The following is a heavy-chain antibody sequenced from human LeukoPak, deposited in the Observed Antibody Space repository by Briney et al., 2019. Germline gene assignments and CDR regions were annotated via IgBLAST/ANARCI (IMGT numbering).Heavy chain of an antibody. CDR1: GFTFSSYA. Sequence: GGSLRLSCAASGFTFSSYAMSWVRQAPGKGLEWVSAISGSGGSTYYADSVKGRFTISRDNSKNTLYLQMNSLRAEDTAVYYCAKDPRGRLAAAGNDAFDIRGQGTMVTVSS. CDR2: ISGSGGST. J-gene: IGHJ3*02. V-gene: IGHV3-23*01. CDR3: AKDPRGRLAAAGNDAFDI. D-gene: IGHD6-13*01.